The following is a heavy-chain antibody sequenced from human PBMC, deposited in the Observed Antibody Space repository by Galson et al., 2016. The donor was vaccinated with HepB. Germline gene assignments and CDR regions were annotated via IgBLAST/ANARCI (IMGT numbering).Heavy chain of an antibody. V-gene: IGHV4-59*01. J-gene: IGHJ2*01. CDR1: GGSIKDYY. Sequence: SETLSLTCTVSGGSIKDYYWTFIRQPPGKGLEWIGYIYHSGSTKYNPSLTSRVTISIDTSKNQFSLKLSSVTAADTAVYYCARGRSCTSTSCFLFGDNRDWYFDRWGRGTLVTVSS. D-gene: IGHD2-2*01. CDR2: IYHSGST. CDR3: ARGRSCTSTSCFLFGDNRDWYFDR.